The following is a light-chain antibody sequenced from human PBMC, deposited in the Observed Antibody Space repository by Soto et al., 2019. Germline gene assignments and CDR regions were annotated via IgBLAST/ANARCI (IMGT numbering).Light chain of an antibody. V-gene: IGKV3-15*01. CDR2: DTS. Sequence: DRVMTQSPDTLSASPGERVSLSCRASQSVNHNFAWYQQKPGQAPRLLIYDTSTRATGVPTRFSGSRSGADFTLTISRLEPEDFAVYYCHQYDSWTFGQGTKVDVK. CDR1: QSVNHN. J-gene: IGKJ1*01. CDR3: HQYDSWT.